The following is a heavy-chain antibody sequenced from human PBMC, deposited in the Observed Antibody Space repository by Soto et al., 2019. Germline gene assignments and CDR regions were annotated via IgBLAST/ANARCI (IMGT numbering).Heavy chain of an antibody. CDR1: GGSISSYY. Sequence: PSETLSLTCTVSGGSISSYYWSWIRQPPGKGLEWIGYIYYSGSTNYNPSLKSRVTLSLDTSRNQFSLKLSSVTVADTAVYYCARHHCTNGVCYTLSGLDYWGQGTQVTVSS. CDR3: ARHHCTNGVCYTLSGLDY. V-gene: IGHV4-59*08. CDR2: IYYSGST. J-gene: IGHJ4*02. D-gene: IGHD2-8*01.